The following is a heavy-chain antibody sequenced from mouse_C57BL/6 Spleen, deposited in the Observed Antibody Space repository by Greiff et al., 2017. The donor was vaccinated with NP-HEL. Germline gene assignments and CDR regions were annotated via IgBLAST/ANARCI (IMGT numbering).Heavy chain of an antibody. CDR1: GYSFTGYY. CDR2: INPSTGGT. CDR3: APARFAY. V-gene: IGHV1-42*01. Sequence: EVQLQQSGPELVKPGASVKISCKASGYSFTGYYMNWVKQSPEKSLEWIGEINPSTGGTTYNQKFKAKATLTVDKSSSTAYMQLKSLTSEDSAVYYCAPARFAYWGQGTLVTVSA. J-gene: IGHJ3*01.